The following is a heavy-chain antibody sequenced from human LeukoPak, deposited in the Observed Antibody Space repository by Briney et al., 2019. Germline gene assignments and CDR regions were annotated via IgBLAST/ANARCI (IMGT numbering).Heavy chain of an antibody. Sequence: SVKVSCKASGGTFSSYAISWVRQAPGQGIEWMGGIIPIFGTANYAQKFQGRVTITADESTSTAYMELSSLRSEDTAVYYCASGALSELGELSSTPVDYWGQGTLVTVSS. V-gene: IGHV1-69*01. CDR2: IIPIFGTA. CDR1: GGTFSSYA. D-gene: IGHD3-16*02. CDR3: ASGALSELGELSSTPVDY. J-gene: IGHJ4*02.